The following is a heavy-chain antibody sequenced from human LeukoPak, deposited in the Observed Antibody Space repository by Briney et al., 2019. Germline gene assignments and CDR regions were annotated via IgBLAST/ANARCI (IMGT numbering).Heavy chain of an antibody. Sequence: PGGSLRLSCAASGFTFSNAWMSWVHQAPGKGLEWVGRIKSKTDGGTTDYAAPVKGRFTISRDDSKNTLYLQMNSLRAEDTAVYYCARDRAINYAHAFDIWGQGTMVTVSS. V-gene: IGHV3-15*01. CDR2: IKSKTDGGTT. D-gene: IGHD1-7*01. CDR1: GFTFSNAW. CDR3: ARDRAINYAHAFDI. J-gene: IGHJ3*02.